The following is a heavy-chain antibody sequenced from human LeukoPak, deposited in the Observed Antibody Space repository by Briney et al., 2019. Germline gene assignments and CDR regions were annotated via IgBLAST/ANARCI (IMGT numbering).Heavy chain of an antibody. J-gene: IGHJ4*02. D-gene: IGHD2/OR15-2a*01. CDR3: ARIGVY. CDR1: GFPFTSSP. Sequence: GGSLRLSCAASGFPFTSSPMTWVRQAPGKGLEWVAVIDGTGGDTYYADSVRGRFTISRDNSKNTLYLQMNSLRAEDTALYYCARIGVYWGQGTLVAVSS. CDR2: IDGTGGDT. V-gene: IGHV3-23*01.